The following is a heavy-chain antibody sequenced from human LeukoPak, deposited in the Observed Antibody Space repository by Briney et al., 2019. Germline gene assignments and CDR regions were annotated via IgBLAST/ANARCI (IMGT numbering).Heavy chain of an antibody. CDR3: ARAYLITIRGYFFYYLDV. D-gene: IGHD3-10*01. V-gene: IGHV4-59*01. CDR2: IYYSGST. CDR1: GGSISSYY. J-gene: IGHJ6*03. Sequence: PSETLSLTCTVSGGSISSYYWSWIRQPPGKGLEWIGYIYYSGSTNYHASLKSRVTISVDTSKNQFSLKLSSVTAADTAVYYCARAYLITIRGYFFYYLDVWGKGTTVTVSS.